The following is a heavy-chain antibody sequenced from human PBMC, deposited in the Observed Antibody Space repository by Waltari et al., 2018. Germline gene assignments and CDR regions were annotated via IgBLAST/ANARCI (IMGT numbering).Heavy chain of an antibody. Sequence: QVQLVESGGGVVQPGMSLRLSCAASGVSLSHFGMHWVRQAPDKGLEWGALASLDGSTTYYADSVRGRFTISRDNSKNTLYLDINTLRVDDTAIYYCAKDAFGNTYLDHWGQGTLVTVSS. V-gene: IGHV3-30*18. D-gene: IGHD3-10*01. CDR1: GVSLSHFG. J-gene: IGHJ5*02. CDR2: ASLDGSTT. CDR3: AKDAFGNTYLDH.